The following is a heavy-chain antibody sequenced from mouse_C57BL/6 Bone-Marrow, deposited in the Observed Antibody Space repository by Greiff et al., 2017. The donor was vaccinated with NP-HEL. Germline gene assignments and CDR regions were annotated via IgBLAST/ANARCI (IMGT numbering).Heavy chain of an antibody. Sequence: EVQGVESGGDLVKPGGSLKLSCAASGFTFSSYGMSWVRQTPDKRLEWVATISSGGSYTYYPDSVKGRFTISRDNAKNTLYLQMRRLTSDDTAMFYYGRNYYSSSYDYGGRGTTLTVTS. CDR1: GFTFSSYG. V-gene: IGHV5-6*01. J-gene: IGHJ2*01. CDR2: ISSGGSYT. D-gene: IGHD2-5*01. CDR3: GRNYYSSSYDY.